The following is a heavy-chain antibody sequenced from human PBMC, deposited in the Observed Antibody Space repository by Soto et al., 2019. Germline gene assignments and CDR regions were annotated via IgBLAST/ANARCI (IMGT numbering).Heavy chain of an antibody. Sequence: GGSLRLSCAASGFTFSSYWMSWVRQTPGKGLEWVANIKQDGSEKYYVDSVKGRFTISRDNAKNSLYLQMNSLRAEDTAVYYCARNKYYYGSGEMDYWGQGTLVTVSS. CDR1: GFTFSSYW. D-gene: IGHD3-10*01. CDR2: IKQDGSEK. V-gene: IGHV3-7*01. J-gene: IGHJ4*02. CDR3: ARNKYYYGSGEMDY.